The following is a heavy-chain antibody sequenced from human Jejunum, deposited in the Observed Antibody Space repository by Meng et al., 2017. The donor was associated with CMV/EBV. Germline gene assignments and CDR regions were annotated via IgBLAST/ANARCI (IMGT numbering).Heavy chain of an antibody. CDR1: GGSISSYY. V-gene: IGHV4-59*01. D-gene: IGHD3-3*01. Sequence: CTVSGGSISSYYWSWIRQPPGKGLEWIGYIYYSGSTNYNPSLKSRVTISVDTSKNQFSLKLSSVTAADTAVYYCARVFGPRYFDYWGQGTLVTVSS. CDR2: IYYSGST. J-gene: IGHJ4*02. CDR3: ARVFGPRYFDY.